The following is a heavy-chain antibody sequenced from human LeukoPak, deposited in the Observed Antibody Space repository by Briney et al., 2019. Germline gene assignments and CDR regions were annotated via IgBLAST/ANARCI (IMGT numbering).Heavy chain of an antibody. J-gene: IGHJ4*02. D-gene: IGHD6-13*01. CDR3: ARRYSSSWYYDY. CDR2: IYSGGST. CDR1: GGSISSGGYS. Sequence: ETLSLTCAVSGGSISSGGYSWSWVRQAPGKGLEWVSVIYSGGSTYYADSVKGRFTISRDNSKNTLYLQMNSLRAEDTAVYYCARRYSSSWYYDYWGQGTLVTVSP. V-gene: IGHV3-66*04.